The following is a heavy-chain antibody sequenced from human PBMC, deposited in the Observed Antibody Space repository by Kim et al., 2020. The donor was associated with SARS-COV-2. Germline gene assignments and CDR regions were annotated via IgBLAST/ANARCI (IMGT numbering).Heavy chain of an antibody. Sequence: VKSRITINPDTSKNQFSLQLSSVTPEDTAVYYCARGTDIVVVPAAGIFDYWGQGTLVTVSS. J-gene: IGHJ4*02. V-gene: IGHV6-1*01. CDR3: ARGTDIVVVPAAGIFDY. D-gene: IGHD2-2*01.